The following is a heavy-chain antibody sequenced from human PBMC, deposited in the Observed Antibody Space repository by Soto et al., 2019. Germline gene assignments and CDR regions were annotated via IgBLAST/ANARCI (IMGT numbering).Heavy chain of an antibody. CDR1: GDSISSRSYY. CDR3: ARGRVVVPAAVMFNCLDP. D-gene: IGHD2-2*01. Sequence: SETLSLTCTVTGDSISSRSYYWGWIRQPPGKGLEWIGSIYYSGSTYNNPSLRSRVSMSIDTSKDQFSLKMSSVTAADTAVYYCARGRVVVPAAVMFNCLDPWGQGALVTVSS. CDR2: IYYSGST. J-gene: IGHJ5*02. V-gene: IGHV4-39*07.